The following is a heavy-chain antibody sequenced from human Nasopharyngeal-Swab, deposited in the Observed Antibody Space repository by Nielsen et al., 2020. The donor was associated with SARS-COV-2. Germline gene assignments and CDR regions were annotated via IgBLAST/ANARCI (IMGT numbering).Heavy chain of an antibody. CDR2: IWYDGSTK. D-gene: IGHD3/OR15-3a*01. Sequence: VRQMPGKGLEWVAVIWYDGSTKYYTDSVKGRFTISRDNSKNTLYLQMNSLRAEDTAVYYCARGVNDYWTGYLYWGQGALVTVSS. V-gene: IGHV3-33*01. CDR3: ARGVNDYWTGYLY. J-gene: IGHJ4*02.